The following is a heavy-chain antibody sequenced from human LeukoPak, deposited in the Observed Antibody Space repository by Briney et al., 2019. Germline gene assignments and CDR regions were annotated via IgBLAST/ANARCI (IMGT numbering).Heavy chain of an antibody. CDR2: IIPIFGTA. V-gene: IGHV1-69*13. Sequence: GASVKVSCKASGGTFSSYATSWVRQAPGQGLEWMGGIIPIFGTANYAQKFQGRVTITADESTSTAYMELSSLRSDDTAVYYCARVPTPEIAVAGIFWWYFDYWGQGTLVTVSS. D-gene: IGHD6-19*01. CDR1: GGTFSSYA. CDR3: ARVPTPEIAVAGIFWWYFDY. J-gene: IGHJ4*02.